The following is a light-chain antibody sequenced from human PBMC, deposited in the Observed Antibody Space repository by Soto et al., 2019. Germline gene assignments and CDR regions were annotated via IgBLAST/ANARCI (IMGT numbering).Light chain of an antibody. J-gene: IGKJ4*01. CDR2: DAS. V-gene: IGKV3-20*01. CDR1: QSVRSNY. Sequence: ELVLTQSPGTLSLSPGERATLSCRASQSVRSNYLAWYKQKPGQAPRFLIYDASSRATGIPDRFSGSGSVTDFTLTISRLEPEDVAVYYCQQYCSSPLTFGGGNKVEIK. CDR3: QQYCSSPLT.